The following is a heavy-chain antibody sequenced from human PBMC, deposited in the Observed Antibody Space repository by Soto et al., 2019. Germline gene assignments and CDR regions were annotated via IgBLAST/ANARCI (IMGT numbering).Heavy chain of an antibody. D-gene: IGHD5-12*01. V-gene: IGHV4-39*01. CDR1: GGSISSSSYY. J-gene: IGHJ4*02. CDR3: ARLGRRDGYNFDFDY. CDR2: IYYSGST. Sequence: SETLSLTCTVSGGSISSSSYYWGWIRQPPGKGLEWIGSIYYSGSTYYNPSLKSRVTISVDTSKNQFSLKLSSVTAADTAVYYCARLGRRDGYNFDFDYWGQVTLVTVSS.